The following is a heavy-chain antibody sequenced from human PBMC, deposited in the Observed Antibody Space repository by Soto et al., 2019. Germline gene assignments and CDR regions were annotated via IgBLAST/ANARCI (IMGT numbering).Heavy chain of an antibody. Sequence: GGSLRLSCAASGFTFSDYYMSWIRQAPGKGLEWVSYISSSSSYTNYADSVKGRFTISRDNAKNSLYLQMNSLRAEDTAVYYCARELELRAHDYWGQGTLVTVSS. V-gene: IGHV3-11*06. CDR1: GFTFSDYY. D-gene: IGHD1-7*01. J-gene: IGHJ4*02. CDR2: ISSSSSYT. CDR3: ARELELRAHDY.